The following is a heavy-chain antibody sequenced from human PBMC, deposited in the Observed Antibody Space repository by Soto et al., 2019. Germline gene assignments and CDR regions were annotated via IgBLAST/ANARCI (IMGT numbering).Heavy chain of an antibody. D-gene: IGHD2-15*01. CDR3: ARLCSGGSCYSGYYYYGMDV. J-gene: IGHJ6*02. CDR2: ISSSSSYI. V-gene: IGHV3-21*01. Sequence: GGSLRLSCAASGFTFSSYSMNWVRQAPGKGLEWVSSISSSSSYIYYADSVKGRFTISRDNAKNSLYLQMNSLRAEDTAVYYCARLCSGGSCYSGYYYYGMDVWGQGTTVTVSS. CDR1: GFTFSSYS.